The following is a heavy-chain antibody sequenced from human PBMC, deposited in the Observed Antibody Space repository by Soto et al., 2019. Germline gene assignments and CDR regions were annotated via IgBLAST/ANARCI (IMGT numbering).Heavy chain of an antibody. CDR1: GYTFTSYD. Sequence: ASVKVSCKASGYTFTSYDINWVRQATGQGLEWMGWMNPNSGNTGYAQKFQGRVTMTRNTSISTAYMELSSLRSEDTAVYYCARKQVRVVVTAPNDAFDIWCHGNMVNVSS. CDR3: ARKQVRVVVTAPNDAFDI. CDR2: MNPNSGNT. D-gene: IGHD2-2*01. V-gene: IGHV1-8*01. J-gene: IGHJ3*02.